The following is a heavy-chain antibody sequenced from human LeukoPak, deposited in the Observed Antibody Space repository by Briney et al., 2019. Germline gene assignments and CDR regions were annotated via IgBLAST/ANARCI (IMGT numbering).Heavy chain of an antibody. Sequence: PSETLSLTCTVSGYSISSGYYWGWIRQPPGKGLEWIGSIYHSGSTYYNPSLKSRVTISVDTSKNQFSLKLSSVTAADTAVYYCARDIVWFGELSYFDYWGQGTLVTVSS. CDR3: ARDIVWFGELSYFDY. D-gene: IGHD3-10*01. CDR2: IYHSGST. J-gene: IGHJ4*02. CDR1: GYSISSGYY. V-gene: IGHV4-38-2*02.